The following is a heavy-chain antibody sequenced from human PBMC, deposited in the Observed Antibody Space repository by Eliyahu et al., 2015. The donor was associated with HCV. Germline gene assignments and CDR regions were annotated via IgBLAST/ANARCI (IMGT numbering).Heavy chain of an antibody. V-gene: IGHV1-24*01. D-gene: IGHD3-9*01. Sequence: QVQLVQSGAEVKKPGASVKVSCKVSGYTXSXLXMHWVRQAPGKGLEWMGNFXXEDGETXYAQKFQGRVTMTEDTSTDTAYMELSSLRSEDTAVYYCATENYDILTGRYGMDVWGQGTTVTVSS. J-gene: IGHJ6*02. CDR3: ATENYDILTGRYGMDV. CDR2: FXXEDGET. CDR1: GYTXSXLX.